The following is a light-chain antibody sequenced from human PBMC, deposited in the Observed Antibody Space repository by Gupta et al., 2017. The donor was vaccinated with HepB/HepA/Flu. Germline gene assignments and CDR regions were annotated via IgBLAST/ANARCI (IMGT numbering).Light chain of an antibody. Sequence: SYELTQPPSASVSPGQKARIPCPGDALPKKYAYWYKQKPGQAPMLVIYKDNERPSGIPERFSGSSSGTIVTLTISGVQAEDEADYYCQSGDSSGTHQVFGGGTKLTVL. CDR1: ALPKKY. J-gene: IGLJ3*02. V-gene: IGLV3-25*03. CDR3: QSGDSSGTHQV. CDR2: KDN.